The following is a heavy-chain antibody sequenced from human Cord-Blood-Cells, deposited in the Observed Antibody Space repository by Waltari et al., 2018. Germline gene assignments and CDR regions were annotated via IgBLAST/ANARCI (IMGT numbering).Heavy chain of an antibody. D-gene: IGHD1-26*01. CDR3: AKGRGTGITPLLD. Sequence: QVQLVESGGGVVQPGGSLRLSCAASGFTLSSHGMHWVRPAPGKGLEWVAFIRYDGSNKYYADSVKGRFTISRDNSKNTLYLQMNSLRAEDTAVYYCAKGRGTGITPLLDWGQGTLVTVSS. J-gene: IGHJ4*02. CDR2: IRYDGSNK. CDR1: GFTLSSHG. V-gene: IGHV3-30*02.